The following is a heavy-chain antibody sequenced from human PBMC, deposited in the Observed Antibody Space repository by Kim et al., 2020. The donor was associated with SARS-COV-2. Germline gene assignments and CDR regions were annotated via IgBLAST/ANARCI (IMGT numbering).Heavy chain of an antibody. Sequence: GGSLRLSCAASGFTFRIYAMSWVRQAPGKGLEWVSTISGTDDSTYYTDSMEGRFTISRDNSKNTLYLQMNSLRAEDTALYYCAKLAVSTNFYGMDVWGQG. CDR2: ISGTDDST. J-gene: IGHJ6*02. D-gene: IGHD4-4*01. V-gene: IGHV3-23*01. CDR3: AKLAVSTNFYGMDV. CDR1: GFTFRIYA.